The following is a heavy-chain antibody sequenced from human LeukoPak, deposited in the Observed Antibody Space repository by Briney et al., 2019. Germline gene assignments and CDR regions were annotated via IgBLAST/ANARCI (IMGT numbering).Heavy chain of an antibody. D-gene: IGHD4-17*01. CDR2: IYYSGST. Sequence: SETLSLTCTVSGGSISSGGYSWSWIRQPPGKGLEWIGYIYYSGSTYYNPSLKSRVTISVDTSKNQFSLKLSSVTAADTAVYYCATEGDGAHWGQGTLVTVSS. CDR3: ATEGDGAH. V-gene: IGHV4-30-4*07. CDR1: GGSISSGGYS. J-gene: IGHJ4*02.